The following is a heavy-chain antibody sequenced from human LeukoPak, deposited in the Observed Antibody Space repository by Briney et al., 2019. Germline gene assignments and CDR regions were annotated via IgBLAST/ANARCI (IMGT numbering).Heavy chain of an antibody. CDR1: GYTFTSYD. Sequence: ASVKVSCKASGYTFTSYDINWVRQATGQGLEWMGWMNPNSGNTGYAQKFQGRVTITRNTSISTAYMELSSLRAEDTAVYYCARDLVYYYYMDVWGKGTTVTVSS. CDR2: MNPNSGNT. V-gene: IGHV1-8*03. J-gene: IGHJ6*03. CDR3: ARDLVYYYYMDV.